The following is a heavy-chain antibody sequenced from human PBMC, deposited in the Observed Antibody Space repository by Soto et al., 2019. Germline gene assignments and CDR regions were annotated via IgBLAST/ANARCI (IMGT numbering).Heavy chain of an antibody. CDR1: GFTFSSYW. J-gene: IGHJ4*02. V-gene: IGHV3-7*03. CDR2: IKQDGSEK. Sequence: GGSLRLSCAASGFTFSSYWISWVRQAPGKGLEWVANIKQDGSEKYYVDSVKGRFTISRDNAKNSLYLQMNSLRAEDTAVYYCARDQYSSSFDYWGQGTLVTVSS. D-gene: IGHD6-13*01. CDR3: ARDQYSSSFDY.